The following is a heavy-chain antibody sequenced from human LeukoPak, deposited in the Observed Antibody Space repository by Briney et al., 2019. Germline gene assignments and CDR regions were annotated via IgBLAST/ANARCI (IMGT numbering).Heavy chain of an antibody. CDR1: GFTFSSYW. V-gene: IGHV3-7*01. CDR2: IKQDGSEK. Sequence: PGGSLRLSCAASGFTFSSYWMSWVRQAPGKGLEWVANIKQDGSEKYYVDSVKGRFTISRDNAKNSLYLQMNSLRAEDTAVYYCAREAGVGSRGWFDTWGQGTMVTVSS. J-gene: IGHJ5*02. CDR3: AREAGVGSRGWFDT. D-gene: IGHD6-13*01.